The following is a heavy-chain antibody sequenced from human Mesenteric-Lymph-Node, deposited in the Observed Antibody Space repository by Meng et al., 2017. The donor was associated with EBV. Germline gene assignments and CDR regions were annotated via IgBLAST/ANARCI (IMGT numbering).Heavy chain of an antibody. CDR3: ARDDYTNYVLDY. D-gene: IGHD4-11*01. V-gene: IGHV3-21*01. CDR1: GFTFRSYT. CDR2: ISSSSVYI. Sequence: EVQLVESGGGMVGPGGSLRLSCAASGFTFRSYTINWVRQAPGKGLEWVSAISSSSVYISYADSVKGRFTISRDNAKNSLYLQMNSLRAEDTAVYYCARDDYTNYVLDYWGQGTLVTVSS. J-gene: IGHJ4*02.